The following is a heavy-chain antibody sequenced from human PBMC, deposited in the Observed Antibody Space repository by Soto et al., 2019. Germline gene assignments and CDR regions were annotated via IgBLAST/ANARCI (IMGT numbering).Heavy chain of an antibody. J-gene: IGHJ4*02. CDR1: GGSFSGYY. V-gene: IGHV4-34*01. D-gene: IGHD4-17*01. CDR3: ARDYGGDY. Sequence: QVQLQQWGAGLWKPSETLSLTCAVYGGSFSGYYWSWIRQPPGKGLEWIGEIYYSGSTDYNPSLKSRVTISIDTSKNQFSLKLSSVTAADTAVYYCARDYGGDYWGQGTLVTVSS. CDR2: IYYSGST.